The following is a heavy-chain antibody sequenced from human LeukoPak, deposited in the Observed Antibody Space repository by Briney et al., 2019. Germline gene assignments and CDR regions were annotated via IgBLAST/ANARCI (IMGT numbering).Heavy chain of an antibody. V-gene: IGHV3-48*04. CDR2: ISSGGSSI. Sequence: PGGSLRLSCAASGFTFSGYWMSWVRQAPGKGLEWISYISSGGSSIYYADSVKGRFTISRDNAKNSLYLQMYSLRAEDTAVYYCARDFRGYDSRLHDYWGQGTLVTVSS. D-gene: IGHD3-22*01. CDR1: GFTFSGYW. CDR3: ARDFRGYDSRLHDY. J-gene: IGHJ4*02.